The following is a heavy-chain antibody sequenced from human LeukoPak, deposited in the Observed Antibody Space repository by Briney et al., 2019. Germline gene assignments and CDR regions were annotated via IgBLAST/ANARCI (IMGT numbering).Heavy chain of an antibody. CDR2: INHSGST. Sequence: PSETLSLTCAVYGGSFGGYYWSWIRQPPGKGLEWIGEINHSGSTNYNPSLKSRVTISVDTSKNQFSLKLSSVTAADTAVYYCARARSGSYYYYYYYMDVWGKGTTVTVSS. CDR1: GGSFGGYY. J-gene: IGHJ6*03. CDR3: ARARSGSYYYYYYYMDV. V-gene: IGHV4-34*01. D-gene: IGHD1-26*01.